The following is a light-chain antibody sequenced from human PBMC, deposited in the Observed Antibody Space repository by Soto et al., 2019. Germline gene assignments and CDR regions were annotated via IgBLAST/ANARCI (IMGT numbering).Light chain of an antibody. V-gene: IGLV2-23*02. Sequence: QSVLTQPASVSGSPGQSIAISCTGTSSDVENNLVSWYQQHPGKAPKLILYEVSKRPSGASNRFSGSMSGDTASLTVSAPQAEDEADYYCCSFTRSDTVVFGGGTKLTVL. CDR3: CSFTRSDTVV. CDR1: SSDVENNL. J-gene: IGLJ2*01. CDR2: EVS.